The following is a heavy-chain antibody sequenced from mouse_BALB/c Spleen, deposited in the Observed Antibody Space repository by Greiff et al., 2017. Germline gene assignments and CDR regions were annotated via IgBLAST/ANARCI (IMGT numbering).Heavy chain of an antibody. Sequence: VHVKQSGAELVKPGASVKLSCTASGFNIKDTYMHWVKQRPEQGLEWIGRIDPANGNTKYDPKFQGKATITADTSSNTAYLQLSSLTSEDTAVYYCARDGNCGFDYWGQGTTLTVSS. J-gene: IGHJ2*01. CDR1: GFNIKDTY. D-gene: IGHD2-1*01. V-gene: IGHV14-3*02. CDR3: ARDGNCGFDY. CDR2: IDPANGNT.